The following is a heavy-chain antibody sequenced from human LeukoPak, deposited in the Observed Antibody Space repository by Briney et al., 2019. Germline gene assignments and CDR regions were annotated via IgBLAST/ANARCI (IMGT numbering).Heavy chain of an antibody. CDR1: GYTFTGYY. J-gene: IGHJ5*02. D-gene: IGHD6-19*01. CDR3: ARVLAGTWWFDP. CDR2: INPNSGGT. V-gene: IGHV1-2*02. Sequence: ASVKVSCKASGYTFTGYYMHWVRQAPGQGLEWMGWINPNSGGTNYAQKFQGRVTMTRDTSISTAYMELSRLRSDDTAVYYCARVLAGTWWFDPWGQGTLVTVSS.